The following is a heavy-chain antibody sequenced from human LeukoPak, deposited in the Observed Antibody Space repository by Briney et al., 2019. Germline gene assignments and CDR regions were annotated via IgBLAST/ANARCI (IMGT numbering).Heavy chain of an antibody. CDR1: GYTVTNYA. V-gene: IGHV1-3*04. CDR2: INTGTGNT. J-gene: IGHJ3*02. D-gene: IGHD6-19*01. CDR3: TRLYSSGWRYDAFQI. Sequence: ASVKVSCRSSGYTVTNYALHWVRQAPGQSLEWMGWINTGTGNTKSSQNLQDRVTFTMDTSATTAYMELSSLRSEDTAVYYCTRLYSSGWRYDAFQIWGQGTMVTVSS.